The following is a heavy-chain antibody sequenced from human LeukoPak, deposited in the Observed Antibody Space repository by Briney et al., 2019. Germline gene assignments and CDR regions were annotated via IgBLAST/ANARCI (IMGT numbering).Heavy chain of an antibody. V-gene: IGHV4-31*03. CDR2: IYYSGST. CDR1: GGSISSGGYY. CDR3: AREAAEYYFDY. D-gene: IGHD2-15*01. J-gene: IGHJ4*02. Sequence: SRTLSLTCTVSGGSISSGGYYWSWIRQHPGKGLEWIGYIYYSGSTYYNPSLKSRVTISVDTSKNQFSLKLSSVTAADTAVYYCAREAAEYYFDYWGQGTLVTVSS.